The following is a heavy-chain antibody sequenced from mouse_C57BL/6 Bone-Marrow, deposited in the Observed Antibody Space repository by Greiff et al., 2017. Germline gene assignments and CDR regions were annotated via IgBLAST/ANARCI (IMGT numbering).Heavy chain of an antibody. J-gene: IGHJ3*01. CDR3: ARGEGYDYDGGAWFAY. CDR2: IYPGSGNT. CDR1: GYTFTDYY. D-gene: IGHD2-4*01. V-gene: IGHV1-76*01. Sequence: QVQLKQSGAELVRPGASVKLSCKASGYTFTDYYINWVKQRPGQGLEWIARIYPGSGNTYYNEKFKGKATLTAEKSSSTAYMQLSSLTSEDSAVYVSARGEGYDYDGGAWFAYWGQGTLVTVSA.